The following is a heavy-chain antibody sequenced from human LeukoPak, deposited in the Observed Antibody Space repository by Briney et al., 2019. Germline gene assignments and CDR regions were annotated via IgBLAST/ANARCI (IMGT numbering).Heavy chain of an antibody. CDR1: GGSISSSSYY. CDR2: IYYSGST. CDR3: ARSLSRGYSGFRVSPFDY. J-gene: IGHJ4*02. V-gene: IGHV4-39*02. Sequence: SETLSLTCTVSGGSISSSSYYWGWIRQPPGKGLEWIGTIYYSGSTYYNPSLKSRVTISVDTSKNHFSLRLSSVTAADTAVYYCARSLSRGYSGFRVSPFDYWGQGTLVTVSS. D-gene: IGHD5-12*01.